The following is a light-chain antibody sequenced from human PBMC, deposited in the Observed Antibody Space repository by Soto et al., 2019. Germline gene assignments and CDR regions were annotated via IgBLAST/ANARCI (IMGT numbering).Light chain of an antibody. Sequence: DIQMTQSPSTLSASVGDRVTITCRASQSISSWLAWYQQKPGKAPKLLIYDASSLESGVPSRFSGSGSGTEFTLTIISLQPDDFATYYCQQYSSYPWTFGQGTKVDIK. CDR3: QQYSSYPWT. CDR2: DAS. V-gene: IGKV1-5*01. CDR1: QSISSW. J-gene: IGKJ1*01.